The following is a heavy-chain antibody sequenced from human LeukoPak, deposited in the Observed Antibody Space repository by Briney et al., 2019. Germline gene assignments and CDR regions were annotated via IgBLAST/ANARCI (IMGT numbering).Heavy chain of an antibody. Sequence: SQTLSLTCAISGDSVSSISATWDWIRQSPSRGLEWLGRTYYRSTWHNDYAASVKSQITINPDTSKNQFFLQLNSVTLEDTAVYYCAKSAYFREYFDYWGQGILVTVSS. D-gene: IGHD2-8*01. V-gene: IGHV6-1*01. CDR3: AKSAYFREYFDY. CDR2: TYYRSTWHN. CDR1: GDSVSSISAT. J-gene: IGHJ4*02.